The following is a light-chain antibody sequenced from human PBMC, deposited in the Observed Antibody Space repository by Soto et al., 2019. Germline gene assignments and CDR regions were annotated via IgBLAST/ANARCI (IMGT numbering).Light chain of an antibody. CDR3: HQRSTWPFT. Sequence: EIVLTQSPATLSLSPGERATLSCRASQSISSNLAWYQQKPDQAPRLLIYDASNRATGIPARFSGSGSGTDFTLTISSLEPEDFAVYYCHQRSTWPFTFGHGTKVDIK. V-gene: IGKV3-11*01. CDR2: DAS. J-gene: IGKJ3*01. CDR1: QSISSN.